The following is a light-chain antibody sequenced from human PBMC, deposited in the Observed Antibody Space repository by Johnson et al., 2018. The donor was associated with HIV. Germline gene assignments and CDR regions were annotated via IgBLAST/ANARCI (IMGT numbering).Light chain of an antibody. CDR2: ENN. V-gene: IGLV1-51*02. Sequence: QSVLTQPPSMSAAPGQKVTISCSASGSNIGNNYVSWYQQLPGTAPKLLIYENNKRPSGIPDRFSGSKSGTSATLGITGLQTGDEAVYYCETWDFSVSAYVFGTGTKVTVL. CDR3: ETWDFSVSAYV. J-gene: IGLJ1*01. CDR1: GSNIGNNY.